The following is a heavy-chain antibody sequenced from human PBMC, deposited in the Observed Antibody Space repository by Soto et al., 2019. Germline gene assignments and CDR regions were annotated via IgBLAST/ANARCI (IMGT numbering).Heavy chain of an antibody. CDR1: GGSIFSYD. J-gene: IGHJ5*02. CDR2: ISRSGSS. Sequence: TXSLTCTVSGGSIFSYDWTWIRQPPGKGLEWIGYISRSGSSSFAPSLKGRVTFSTDTSKNQVSLKMTYVTVADTAVYYCARGYWFDPWGPGTLVTGSS. CDR3: ARGYWFDP. V-gene: IGHV4-59*01.